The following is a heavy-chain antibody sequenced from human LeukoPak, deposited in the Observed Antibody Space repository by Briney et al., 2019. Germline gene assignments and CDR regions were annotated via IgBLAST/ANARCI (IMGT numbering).Heavy chain of an antibody. V-gene: IGHV4-59*08. CDR1: GVSISSYY. CDR2: IYYSGGT. Sequence: SETLSLTCTVSGVSISSYYWSWLRQPPGKGLEWIGYIYYSGGTNYNPSLKSRVTISVDTSKNQFSLKLSSVTAADTAVYYWARGDSSGWPNFDYWGQGTLVTVSS. CDR3: ARGDSSGWPNFDY. D-gene: IGHD6-19*01. J-gene: IGHJ4*02.